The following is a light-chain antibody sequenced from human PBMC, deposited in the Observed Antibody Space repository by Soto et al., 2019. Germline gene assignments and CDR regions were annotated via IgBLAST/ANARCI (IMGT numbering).Light chain of an antibody. CDR3: NSFTTSSTYV. J-gene: IGLJ1*01. CDR1: SSDIGSYNR. Sequence: QSALTQPASVSGSPGQSITISCPGTSSDIGSYNRVSWYQQPPGTAPKLIIYEVNNRPSGVPDRFSGSKSGNTASLTISGRQAEDEADYYCNSFTTSSTYVFGTGTKLTVL. V-gene: IGLV2-18*02. CDR2: EVN.